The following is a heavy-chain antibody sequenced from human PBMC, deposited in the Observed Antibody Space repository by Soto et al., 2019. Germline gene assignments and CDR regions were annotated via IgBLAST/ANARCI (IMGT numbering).Heavy chain of an antibody. CDR2: ISAYNGDT. Sequence: ASVNCSVNASGYTFTNDDINWVRQASGQVLDCIGWISAYNGDTNYAQNLQGRVTMTTDTSTSTAYMELRSLRSDDTAVYYCSKSVIPDPVVVVVHTPFKPWGHGTLVNVSS. D-gene: IGHD2-15*01. CDR3: SKSVIPDPVVVVVHTPFKP. V-gene: IGHV1-18*01. CDR1: GYTFTNDD. J-gene: IGHJ5*02.